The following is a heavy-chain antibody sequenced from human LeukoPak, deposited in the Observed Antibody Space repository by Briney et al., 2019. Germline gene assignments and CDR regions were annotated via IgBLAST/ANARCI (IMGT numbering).Heavy chain of an antibody. Sequence: SETLSLTCAVYGGSFSGYYWSWIRQPPGKGLEWIGEINHSGSTNYNPSLKSRVTMSVDTSKNQISLKLSSVTAADTAVYYCARGVVDYDFWSGFDGNNWFDPWGQGTLVTVSS. J-gene: IGHJ5*02. V-gene: IGHV4-34*01. CDR3: ARGVVDYDFWSGFDGNNWFDP. CDR2: INHSGST. CDR1: GGSFSGYY. D-gene: IGHD3-3*01.